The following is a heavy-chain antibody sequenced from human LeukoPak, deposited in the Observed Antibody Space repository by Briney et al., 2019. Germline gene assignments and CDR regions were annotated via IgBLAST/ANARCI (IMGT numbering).Heavy chain of an antibody. Sequence: GESLKISCKGSGYKYHAYWIGWVRQMPGKGLEWMGIIYPVDSDTRYSPSFQGQVTISIDKSIGTAYLQWSSLKASDTAICYCARQAVYTSAFDFWGQGTLVTVSS. CDR2: IYPVDSDT. J-gene: IGHJ4*02. CDR3: ARQAVYTSAFDF. D-gene: IGHD6-19*01. V-gene: IGHV5-51*01. CDR1: GYKYHAYW.